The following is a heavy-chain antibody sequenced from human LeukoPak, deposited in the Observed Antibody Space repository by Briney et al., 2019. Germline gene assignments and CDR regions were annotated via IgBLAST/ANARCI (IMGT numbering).Heavy chain of an antibody. J-gene: IGHJ6*02. CDR1: GFTFSSYS. CDR2: ISSSSSYI. Sequence: GGSLRLSSAASGFTFSSYSMNWVRQAPGKGLEWVSSISSSSSYIYYADSVKGRFTISRDNAKNSLYLQMNSLRAEDTAVYYCARWSQEWPNYYYGMDVWGQGTTVTVSS. CDR3: ARWSQEWPNYYYGMDV. D-gene: IGHD3-3*01. V-gene: IGHV3-21*01.